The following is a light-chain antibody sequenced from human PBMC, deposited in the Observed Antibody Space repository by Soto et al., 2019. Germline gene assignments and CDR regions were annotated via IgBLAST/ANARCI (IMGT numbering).Light chain of an antibody. J-gene: IGLJ1*01. V-gene: IGLV2-14*01. CDR2: EVS. CDR3: SSLTTSFTYV. CDR1: SSDVGAYNY. Sequence: QSALTQPASVSGSPGQSVAISCTGTSSDVGAYNYISWYQQHPGKAPKLLLSEVSNRPSGVSDRFSGSKSGNTASLTISGLQAEDAADYYCSSLTTSFTYVFGTGTKVTVL.